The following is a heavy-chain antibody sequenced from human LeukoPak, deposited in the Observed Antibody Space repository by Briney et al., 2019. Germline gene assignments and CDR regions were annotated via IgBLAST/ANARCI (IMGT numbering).Heavy chain of an antibody. CDR1: GGSFSGYY. D-gene: IGHD4-17*01. CDR3: ASWAPYGDGHFDY. Sequence: PSETLSLTCAVYGGSFSGYYWSWIRQPPGKGLEWIGEINHSGSTNYNPSLKSRVTISVDTSKNQFSLKLSSVTAADTAVCYCASWAPYGDGHFDYWGQGTLVTVSS. V-gene: IGHV4-34*01. J-gene: IGHJ4*02. CDR2: INHSGST.